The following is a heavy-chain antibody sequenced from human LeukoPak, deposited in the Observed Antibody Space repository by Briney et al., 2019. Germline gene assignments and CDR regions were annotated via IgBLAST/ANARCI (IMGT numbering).Heavy chain of an antibody. CDR2: MLDTVTT. Sequence: SETLSLTCAVSGASINTHYWSWLRQPPGKGLEWIGYMLDTVTTKDNPSLKSRFTLSADTSKNQFSLRLTSVTAADTAVYYCATIKRGNIFGYFDFWGQGSPVAVSS. CDR3: ATIKRGNIFGYFDF. V-gene: IGHV4-59*11. D-gene: IGHD5-18*01. CDR1: GASINTHY. J-gene: IGHJ4*02.